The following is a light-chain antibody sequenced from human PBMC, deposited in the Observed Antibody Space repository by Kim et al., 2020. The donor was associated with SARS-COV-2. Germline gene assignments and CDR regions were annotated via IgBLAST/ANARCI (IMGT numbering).Light chain of an antibody. Sequence: DIQMTQSQSSLSASVGDRVTITCRASQDINNFLAWIQQRPGKAPKSLIFAASSLQSGVPSRFSGSGSGTDFTLTITNLQPEDFATYYCQQHDAFPSTFGQGTKVDIK. CDR1: QDINNF. J-gene: IGKJ1*01. CDR2: AAS. V-gene: IGKV1-16*01. CDR3: QQHDAFPST.